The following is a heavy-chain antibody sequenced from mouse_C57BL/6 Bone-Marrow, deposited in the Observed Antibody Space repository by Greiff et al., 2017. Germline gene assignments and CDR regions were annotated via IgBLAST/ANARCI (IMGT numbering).Heavy chain of an antibody. CDR3: ARHYYGSRESCDY. CDR1: GYTFTSYT. J-gene: IGHJ2*01. Sequence: QVQLKQSGAELARPGASVKMSCKASGYTFTSYTMHWVKQRPGQGLEWIGYINPSSGYTKYNQKFKDKATLTADKSSSTAYMQLSSLTSEDSAVYYCARHYYGSRESCDYWGQGTTLTVSS. D-gene: IGHD1-1*01. V-gene: IGHV1-4*01. CDR2: INPSSGYT.